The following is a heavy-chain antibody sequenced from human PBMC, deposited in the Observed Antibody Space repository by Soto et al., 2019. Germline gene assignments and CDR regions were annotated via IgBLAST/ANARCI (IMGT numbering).Heavy chain of an antibody. D-gene: IGHD4-17*01. Sequence: SETLSLTCTVSGGSVSSGGYYWSWIRQPPGKGLEWIGYIYYSGSTNYNPSLKSRVTISVDTSKNQFSLKLSSVTAADTAVYYCARDRDGDYFDYWGQGTLVTVSS. CDR1: GGSVSSGGYY. CDR2: IYYSGST. V-gene: IGHV4-61*08. J-gene: IGHJ4*02. CDR3: ARDRDGDYFDY.